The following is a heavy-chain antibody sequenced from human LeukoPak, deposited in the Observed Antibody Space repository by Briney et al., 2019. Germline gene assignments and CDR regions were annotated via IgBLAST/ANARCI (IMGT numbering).Heavy chain of an antibody. Sequence: PRGSLRLSCAASGFTFSSYAMHWVRQAPGKGLEWVAVISYDGSNKYYADSVKGRFTISRDNSKNTLYLQMNSLRAEDTAVYYCARDSYYYGSGSYLLFQHWGQGTLVTVSS. D-gene: IGHD3-10*01. CDR2: ISYDGSNK. CDR1: GFTFSSYA. V-gene: IGHV3-30-3*01. J-gene: IGHJ1*01. CDR3: ARDSYYYGSGSYLLFQH.